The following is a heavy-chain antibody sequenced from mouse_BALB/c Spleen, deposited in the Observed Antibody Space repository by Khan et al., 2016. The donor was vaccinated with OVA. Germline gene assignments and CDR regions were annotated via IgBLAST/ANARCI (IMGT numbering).Heavy chain of an antibody. V-gene: IGHV1S137*01. CDR1: GYTFTDFT. CDR3: TSGGGGNRFAY. Sequence: QVRLQQSGAELVRPGVSVKISCKGSGYTFTDFTMHWVKQSHAMSLEWIGVISTYYGDATYNQKFKDKATMTVDKSSSTAYMELARLTSEDSAIXYCTSGGGGNRFAYWGQGTLVTVSA. J-gene: IGHJ3*01. CDR2: ISTYYGDA.